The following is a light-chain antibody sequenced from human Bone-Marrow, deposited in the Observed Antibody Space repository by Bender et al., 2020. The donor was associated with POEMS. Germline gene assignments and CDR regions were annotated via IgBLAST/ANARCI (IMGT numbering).Light chain of an antibody. J-gene: IGLJ3*02. CDR3: AVWDDSLNGWV. CDR1: SSDVGGYNY. Sequence: QSALTQPPSASGSPGQSVTISCTGTSSDVGGYNYVSWYQQLPGKAPKLLIFEVSKRPSGVPDRFSGSKSGNTASLTVSGLQAEDEADYYCAVWDDSLNGWVFGGGTKLTVL. V-gene: IGLV2-8*01. CDR2: EVS.